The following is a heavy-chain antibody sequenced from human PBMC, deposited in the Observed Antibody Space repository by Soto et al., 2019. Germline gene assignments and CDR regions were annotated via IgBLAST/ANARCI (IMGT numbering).Heavy chain of an antibody. V-gene: IGHV4-39*07. CDR3: ARVGRGLYDSSARFRFWVLDY. Sequence: PSETLSLTCTVSGDSIISSDFYWGWVRQPPGKGLEWIGSIFYLGSSYYNPSLKSRVTISVDTSKNQFSLKLSSVTAADTAVYYCARVGRGLYDSSARFRFWVLDYWGQGTLVTVSS. D-gene: IGHD3-22*01. CDR2: IFYLGSS. J-gene: IGHJ4*02. CDR1: GDSIISSDFY.